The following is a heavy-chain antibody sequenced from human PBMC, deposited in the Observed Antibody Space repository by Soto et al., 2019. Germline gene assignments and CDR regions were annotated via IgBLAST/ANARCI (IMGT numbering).Heavy chain of an antibody. Sequence: SETLSLTCTVSGGSISSYYWSWIRQPPGKGLEWIGYIYYSGSTNYNPSLKSRVTISEDTSKNQFSLKLSSVTAADTAVYYCARVWGGAFDIWGQGTMVTVSS. D-gene: IGHD3-10*01. CDR2: IYYSGST. J-gene: IGHJ3*02. V-gene: IGHV4-59*01. CDR1: GGSISSYY. CDR3: ARVWGGAFDI.